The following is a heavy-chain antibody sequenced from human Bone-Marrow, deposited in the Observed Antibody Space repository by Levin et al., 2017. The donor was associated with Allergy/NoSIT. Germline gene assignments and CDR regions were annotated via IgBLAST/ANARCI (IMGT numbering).Heavy chain of an antibody. D-gene: IGHD3-16*02. CDR1: GFTFSSYA. CDR3: AKDSVPMITFGGVIVNDYFDY. V-gene: IGHV3-23*01. J-gene: IGHJ4*02. Sequence: PGGSLRLSCAASGFTFSSYAMSWVRQAPGKGLEWVSAISGSGGSTYYADSVKGRFTISRDNSKNTLYLQMNSLRAEDTAVYYCAKDSVPMITFGGVIVNDYFDYWGQGTLVTVSS. CDR2: ISGSGGST.